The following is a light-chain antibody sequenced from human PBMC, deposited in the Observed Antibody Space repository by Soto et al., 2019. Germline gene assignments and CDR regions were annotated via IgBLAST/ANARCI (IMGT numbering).Light chain of an antibody. Sequence: QSVLTQPASVSGSPGQSITISCTGTSSDIGDYDYVSWYQQHPGKPPKLMIYEVSNRPSGVSNRFSGSKSGNTASLTISGLQAEDEADFYCSSYKSSSILVFGGGTKVTVL. J-gene: IGLJ3*02. CDR1: SSDIGDYDY. V-gene: IGLV2-14*01. CDR2: EVS. CDR3: SSYKSSSILV.